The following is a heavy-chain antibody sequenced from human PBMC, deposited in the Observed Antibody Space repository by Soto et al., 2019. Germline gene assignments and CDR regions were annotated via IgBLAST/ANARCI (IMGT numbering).Heavy chain of an antibody. V-gene: IGHV1-18*01. CDR2: ISGYNGNT. CDR1: DNTFTHYG. D-gene: IGHD2-8*02. CDR3: AATGGNYFGLDV. J-gene: IGHJ6*02. Sequence: ASVKVSCKSSDNTFTHYGINWVRQAPGQGLEWMGWISGYNGNTKYAQKFQDRVTMTADTSTRTAFMEVRSLTSDDTGVYFCAATGGNYFGLDVWGQETTVTVSS.